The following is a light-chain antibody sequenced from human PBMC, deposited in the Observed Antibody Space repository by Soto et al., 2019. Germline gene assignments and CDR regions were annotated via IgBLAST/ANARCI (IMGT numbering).Light chain of an antibody. CDR3: QQRSNWTQT. Sequence: EIVLTQSPGTLSLSPGERATLSCRASQSVRSNFLAWYQQKPGQAPRLLIYGASHRDTGIPDMFSGSGSGTDCTLTITRLEPEDFAMHYCQQRSNWTQTFGQGTKVDIK. CDR1: QSVRSNF. V-gene: IGKV3D-20*02. CDR2: GAS. J-gene: IGKJ1*01.